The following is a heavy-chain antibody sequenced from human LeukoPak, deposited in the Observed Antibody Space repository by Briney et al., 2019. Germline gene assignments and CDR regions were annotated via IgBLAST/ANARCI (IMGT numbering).Heavy chain of an antibody. D-gene: IGHD3-16*01. V-gene: IGHV1-69*13. CDR2: IIPIFGTA. CDR3: ASGFYDYVWGSVY. J-gene: IGHJ4*02. CDR1: GGTFSSYA. Sequence: SVKVSCTASGGTFSSYAISWVRQAPGQGLEWMGGIIPIFGTANYAQKFQGRVTITADESTSTAYMELSSLRSEDTAVYYCASGFYDYVWGSVYWGQGTLVTVSS.